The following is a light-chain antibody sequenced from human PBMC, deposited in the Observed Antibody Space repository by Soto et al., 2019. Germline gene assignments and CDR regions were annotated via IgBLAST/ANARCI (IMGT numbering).Light chain of an antibody. CDR2: GAS. V-gene: IGKV3D-15*01. J-gene: IGKJ5*01. Sequence: IVITLPPATLSVSPWERATLSCRASQSLYTNLAWSQQKPGRAPRLLIFGASTRATGIPARFSGSGSGTDFTLTISRLEPEDFAVYYCQQYASSAITFGQGTRLEIK. CDR1: QSLYTN. CDR3: QQYASSAIT.